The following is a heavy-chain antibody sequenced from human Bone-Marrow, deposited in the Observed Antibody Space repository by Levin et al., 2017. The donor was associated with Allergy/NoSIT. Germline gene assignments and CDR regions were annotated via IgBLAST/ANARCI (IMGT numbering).Heavy chain of an antibody. CDR2: VLSNGGT. CDR3: ARDFPKSFNSSPWDH. V-gene: IGHV4-39*07. CDR1: GGSISGTFYH. D-gene: IGHD1-26*01. Sequence: ETLSLTCTVSGGSISGTFYHWGWIRQPPGKGLEWIGSVLSNGGTYYNPSLKSRLTISVDTSKNQFSLDLSSVTAAETALYFCARDFPKSFNSSPWDHWGQGTVVTVTS. J-gene: IGHJ4*02.